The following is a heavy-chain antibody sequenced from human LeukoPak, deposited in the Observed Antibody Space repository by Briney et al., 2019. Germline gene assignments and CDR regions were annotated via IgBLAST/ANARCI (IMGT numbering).Heavy chain of an antibody. D-gene: IGHD3-22*01. V-gene: IGHV3-21*01. CDR1: GFTFSSYS. J-gene: IGHJ2*01. Sequence: GGSLRLSCAASGFTFSSYSMNWVRQAPGKGLEWVSSISSSSSYIYYADSVQGRFTISKDNAKNSLYLQMNGLRAEDTAVYYCATTPGGDSSGYYPWYFDLWGRGTLVTVSS. CDR2: ISSSSSYI. CDR3: ATTPGGDSSGYYPWYFDL.